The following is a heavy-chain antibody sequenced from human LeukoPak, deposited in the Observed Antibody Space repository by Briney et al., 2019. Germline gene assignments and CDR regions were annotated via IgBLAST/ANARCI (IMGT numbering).Heavy chain of an antibody. J-gene: IGHJ4*02. V-gene: IGHV4-59*01. D-gene: IGHD3-22*01. CDR3: ARGGSSGYYYFMPLDY. CDR1: GGSISSYY. Sequence: SETLSLTCTVSGGSISSYYWSWIRQPPGKGLEWIGYIYYRGSTNYNPSLKSRVTISVDTSKNQFSLKLSSVTAADTAVYYCARGGSSGYYYFMPLDYWGQGTLVTVSS. CDR2: IYYRGST.